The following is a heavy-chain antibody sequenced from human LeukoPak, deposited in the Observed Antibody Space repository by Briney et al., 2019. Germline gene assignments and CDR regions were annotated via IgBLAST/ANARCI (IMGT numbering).Heavy chain of an antibody. D-gene: IGHD6-19*01. J-gene: IGHJ6*03. Sequence: GGSLRLSCAASGFTFSSYWMHWVRQAPGKGLVWVSRINSDGSSTSYADSVKGRFTISRDNDKNTLYLQMNSLRAEDTAVYYCARDGLAVAGTKYYYYYYMDVWGKGTTVTVSS. V-gene: IGHV3-74*01. CDR2: INSDGSST. CDR1: GFTFSSYW. CDR3: ARDGLAVAGTKYYYYYYMDV.